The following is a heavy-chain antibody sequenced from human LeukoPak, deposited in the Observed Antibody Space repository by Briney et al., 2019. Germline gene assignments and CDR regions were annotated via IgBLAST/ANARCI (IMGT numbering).Heavy chain of an antibody. CDR1: GFTFSSYS. V-gene: IGHV3-21*01. J-gene: IGHJ4*02. Sequence: SGGSLRLSCAASGFTFSSYSMNWVRQAPGKGLEWVSSISSSSSYIYYADSVKGRFTISRDNAKNSLYLQMNGLRAEDTAVYYCARGVAVAGTFWGQGTLVTVSS. CDR3: ARGVAVAGTF. CDR2: ISSSSSYI. D-gene: IGHD6-19*01.